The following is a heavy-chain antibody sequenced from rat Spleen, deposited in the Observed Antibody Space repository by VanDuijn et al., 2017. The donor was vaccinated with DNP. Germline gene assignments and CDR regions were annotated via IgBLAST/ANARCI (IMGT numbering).Heavy chain of an antibody. Sequence: EVQLVESGGGLVQPGRSLKISCTASGFTFSDYNMAWVRQAPTKGLEWVASISTGGGDTYYRDSVKGRFTISRDNVKRILYLQMDSLRSEETATYYCARHGLITARDWFAYWGQGTLVTVSS. J-gene: IGHJ3*01. CDR3: ARHGLITARDWFAY. V-gene: IGHV5S23*01. CDR2: ISTGGGDT. D-gene: IGHD1-10*01. CDR1: GFTFSDYN.